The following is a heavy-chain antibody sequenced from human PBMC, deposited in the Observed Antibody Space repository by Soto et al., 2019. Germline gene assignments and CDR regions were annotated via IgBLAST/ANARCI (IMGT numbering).Heavy chain of an antibody. CDR3: ARAKRGSFYFDS. CDR2: INPNSGDT. Sequence: QVQLVQSGPEMSKPGASVKVSCNTSGYTFTIYFIHWVRQAPGRGLEWMGWINPNSGDTKYAQNFQGRVTMTRDTSLSTAYMDLGGLTSDDTAVFFCARAKRGSFYFDSWGQGTLVTVSS. V-gene: IGHV1-2*02. CDR1: GYTFTIYF. D-gene: IGHD1-26*01. J-gene: IGHJ4*02.